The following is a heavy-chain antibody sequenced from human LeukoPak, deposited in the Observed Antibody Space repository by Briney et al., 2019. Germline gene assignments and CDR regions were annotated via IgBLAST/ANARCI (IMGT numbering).Heavy chain of an antibody. CDR3: ARIVTTWLEY. CDR1: GFSFSSYW. CDR2: IKHDGSEN. V-gene: IGHV3-7*01. Sequence: GGSLRLSCAASGFSFSSYWMTWVRQAPGKGLEWVATIKHDGSENYYVDSVRGRFTISRDNAKNSLFLQVNSLRAEDTAMYYCARIVTTWLEYWGQGTLLTVSS. J-gene: IGHJ4*02. D-gene: IGHD2/OR15-2a*01.